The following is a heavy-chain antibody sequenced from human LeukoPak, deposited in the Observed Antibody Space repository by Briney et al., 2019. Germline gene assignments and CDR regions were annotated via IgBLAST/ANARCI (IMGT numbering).Heavy chain of an antibody. CDR1: GGSISSSSYY. V-gene: IGHV4-39*01. D-gene: IGHD5-18*01. Sequence: SETLPLTCTVSGGSISSSSYYWGWIRQPPGKGLEWIGSVYYSGSTYYNLSLKSRVTISVDTSKNQFSLKLSSVTAADTAVYYCARLSYGFDYWGQGTLVTVSS. CDR2: VYYSGST. J-gene: IGHJ4*02. CDR3: ARLSYGFDY.